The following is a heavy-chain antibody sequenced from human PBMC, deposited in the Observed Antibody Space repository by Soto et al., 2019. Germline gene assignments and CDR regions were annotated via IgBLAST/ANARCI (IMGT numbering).Heavy chain of an antibody. CDR1: GLSVSSND. CDR2: IYSADNT. CDR3: ARGSLY. V-gene: IGHV3-66*01. J-gene: IGHJ4*01. Sequence: GGSLSLSCAASGLSVSSNDMSWVRQAPGKGLECVSIIYSADNTFYLDSVKGRFIISRDNSKNTVYLQMNSLRADDTAVYYCARGSLYWGQGTLVTVSS.